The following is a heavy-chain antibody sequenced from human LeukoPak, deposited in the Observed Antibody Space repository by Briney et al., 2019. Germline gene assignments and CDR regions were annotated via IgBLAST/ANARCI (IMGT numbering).Heavy chain of an antibody. Sequence: GGSLRLSCAASGFTFSSYCMHWVRQAPGKGLMWVSRINSDGSSTSYADSVKGRFTISRDNAKNTLYLQMNSLRAEDTAVYYCARPLRRYSSSSDYWGQGTLVTVSS. CDR3: ARPLRRYSSSSDY. V-gene: IGHV3-74*01. D-gene: IGHD6-6*01. CDR1: GFTFSSYC. CDR2: INSDGSST. J-gene: IGHJ4*02.